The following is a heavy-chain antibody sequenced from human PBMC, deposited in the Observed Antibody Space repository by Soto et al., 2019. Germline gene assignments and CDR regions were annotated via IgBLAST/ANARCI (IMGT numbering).Heavy chain of an antibody. Sequence: GGSLRLSCAASGFTFSNAWMNWVRQAPGKGLEWVGRIKSKADGETTDYAAPVKGRFTISRDDSKNTLYLQRISLKTADTAVYYCTTDGTYYYDSSGYYYWGQGTLVTVSS. CDR3: TTDGTYYYDSSGYYY. J-gene: IGHJ4*02. CDR2: IKSKADGETT. CDR1: GFTFSNAW. V-gene: IGHV3-15*07. D-gene: IGHD3-22*01.